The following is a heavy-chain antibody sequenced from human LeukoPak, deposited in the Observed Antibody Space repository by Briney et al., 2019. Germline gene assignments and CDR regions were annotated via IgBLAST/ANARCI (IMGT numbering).Heavy chain of an antibody. Sequence: GGSLRLSCAAPGFFFDNYAIHWVRQAPGKGLEWVSLISGDGGSTFYADSVRGRFTTSRDNTRKSLSLQMSSLRSEDTALYYCARESETSGRYDYWGQGTLVTVSS. V-gene: IGHV3-43*02. CDR2: ISGDGGST. J-gene: IGHJ4*02. D-gene: IGHD6-19*01. CDR3: ARESETSGRYDY. CDR1: GFFFDNYA.